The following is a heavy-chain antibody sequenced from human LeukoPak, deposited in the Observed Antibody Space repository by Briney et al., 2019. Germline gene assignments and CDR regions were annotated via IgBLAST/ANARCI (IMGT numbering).Heavy chain of an antibody. Sequence: GGSLRLSWAASEXTFTTYGMHWVRQAPGKGLEWVAFIYYDGSNIYYADYVKGRFTISRDISKNTLYLQMDSLRSEDTAIYYCARDWKTNSFDYWGQGTLVTVSS. D-gene: IGHD1-1*01. CDR2: IYYDGSNI. CDR3: ARDWKTNSFDY. V-gene: IGHV3-33*01. CDR1: EXTFTTYG. J-gene: IGHJ4*02.